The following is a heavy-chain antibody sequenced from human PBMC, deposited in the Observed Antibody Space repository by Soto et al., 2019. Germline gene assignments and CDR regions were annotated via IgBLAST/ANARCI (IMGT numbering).Heavy chain of an antibody. CDR3: SRGSLGHYGP. Sequence: GGALRVYCAASGFTFSSYAMHWVRQAPGKGLEWVGFIRNTPYGGTTDYAASVRGRFTISRDDSESIAYLQMNSLKTEDSGVYYCSRGSLGHYGPWGPGTLVPVSS. V-gene: IGHV3-49*04. D-gene: IGHD3-16*01. CDR1: GFTFSSYA. CDR2: IRNTPYGGTT. J-gene: IGHJ5*02.